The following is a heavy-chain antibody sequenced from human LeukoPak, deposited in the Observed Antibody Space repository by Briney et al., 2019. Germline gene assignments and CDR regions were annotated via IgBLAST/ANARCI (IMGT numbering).Heavy chain of an antibody. Sequence: PGGSLRLSCAASGFTFSSYTMTWVRQAPGKGLEWVSSITFSDGDTYYADSVKGRFTISRDNSKNTLYLQVGSLRAEDTAVYYCARGSPLMAGIYNFDYWGQGRLVTVSS. CDR3: ARGSPLMAGIYNFDY. CDR2: ITFSDGDT. D-gene: IGHD6-19*01. J-gene: IGHJ4*02. CDR1: GFTFSSYT. V-gene: IGHV3-23*01.